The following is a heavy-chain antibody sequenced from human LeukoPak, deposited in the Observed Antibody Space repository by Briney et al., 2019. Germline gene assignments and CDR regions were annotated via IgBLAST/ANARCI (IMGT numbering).Heavy chain of an antibody. V-gene: IGHV4-59*01. Sequence: PSETLSLTCTVSGGSISSYYWSWIRQPPGKGLEWIGYIYYSGSTNYNPSLKSRVTISVDTSKNQFSLKLSSVTAADTAVYYCARFVVVAAPYFDYWGQGTLVTVSS. D-gene: IGHD2-15*01. CDR1: GGSISSYY. CDR2: IYYSGST. CDR3: ARFVVVAAPYFDY. J-gene: IGHJ4*02.